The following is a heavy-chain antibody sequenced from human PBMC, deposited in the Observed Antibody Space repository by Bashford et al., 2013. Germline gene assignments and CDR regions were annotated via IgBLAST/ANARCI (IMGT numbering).Heavy chain of an antibody. V-gene: IGHV4-39*01. J-gene: IGHJ5*02. CDR1: GGSVRGSDY. Sequence: SETLSLTCTVSGGSVRGSDYWGWIRQSPGMGLESIGNIYDSGSAYYNPSLKNRVTISIDTPKNQFSLKLSSVTAADTAVYYCARRKGIAGNNGGWFDPWGQGILVTVSS. CDR3: ARRKGIAGNNGGWFDP. D-gene: IGHD6-13*01. CDR2: IYDSGSA.